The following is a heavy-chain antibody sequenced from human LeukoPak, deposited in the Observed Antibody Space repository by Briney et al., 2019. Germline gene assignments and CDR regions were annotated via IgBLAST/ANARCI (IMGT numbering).Heavy chain of an antibody. D-gene: IGHD2-21*02. Sequence: PGGSLRLSCAASGFTFSSYAMSWVRQAPGKGLEWVSAISGSGGSTYYADSVKGRFTISRDNSKNTLYLQMNSLRAEDTAVNYCAKDLDIVVVTATSDAFDIWGQGTMVTVSS. CDR3: AKDLDIVVVTATSDAFDI. CDR1: GFTFSSYA. V-gene: IGHV3-23*01. J-gene: IGHJ3*02. CDR2: ISGSGGST.